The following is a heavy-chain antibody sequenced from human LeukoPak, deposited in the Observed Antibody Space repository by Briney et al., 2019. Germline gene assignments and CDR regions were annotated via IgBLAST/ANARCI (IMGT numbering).Heavy chain of an antibody. CDR2: ISGSGGST. Sequence: GGSLRLSCAASGFTFNRNSMNWVRQAPGKGLEWVSAISGSGGSTYHADSVKGRFTISRDNSKNTLYLQMNSLRAEDTAVYYCAKDLGGHVLRFLEWSSTRYYYGMDVWGQGTTVTVSS. D-gene: IGHD3-3*01. CDR3: AKDLGGHVLRFLEWSSTRYYYGMDV. V-gene: IGHV3-23*01. J-gene: IGHJ6*02. CDR1: GFTFNRNS.